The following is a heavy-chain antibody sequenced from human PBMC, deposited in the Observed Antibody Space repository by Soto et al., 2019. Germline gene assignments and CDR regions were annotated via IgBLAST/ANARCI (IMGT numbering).Heavy chain of an antibody. V-gene: IGHV1-18*01. CDR1: GYTFITYG. J-gene: IGHJ4*02. D-gene: IGHD3-22*01. Sequence: QVQLVQSGAEVKKPGASVKVSCKASGYTFITYGVSWVRQAPGQVLDWLGWISTYNGNTRDAERLQGRVTMTTDTTTNTAYMELRNLRTDDSAVYYCARVPTHYYDNSANYFLDYWGQGTLVTVSS. CDR3: ARVPTHYYDNSANYFLDY. CDR2: ISTYNGNT.